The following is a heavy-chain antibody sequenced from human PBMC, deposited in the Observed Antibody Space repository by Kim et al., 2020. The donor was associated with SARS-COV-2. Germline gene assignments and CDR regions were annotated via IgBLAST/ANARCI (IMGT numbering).Heavy chain of an antibody. CDR1: GGTFSSYA. J-gene: IGHJ5*02. D-gene: IGHD2-15*01. Sequence: SVKVSCKASGGTFSSYAISWVRQAPGQGLEWMGGIIPIFGTANYAQKFQGRVTITADETTSTAYMELSSLRSEDTAVYYCATSRVGYCSGGSCRRSNWFDPWGQGTLVTVSS. V-gene: IGHV1-69*13. CDR3: ATSRVGYCSGGSCRRSNWFDP. CDR2: IIPIFGTA.